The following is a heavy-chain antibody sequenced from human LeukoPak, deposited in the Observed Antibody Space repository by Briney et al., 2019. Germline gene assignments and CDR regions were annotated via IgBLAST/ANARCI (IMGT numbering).Heavy chain of an antibody. CDR1: GGSISNYY. D-gene: IGHD3-10*01. Sequence: PSETLSLTCTVSGGSISNYYWSWIRQPPGKGLERIGYISYSGSTNYNPSLKSRVTISVDTSKNQFSLKLSSVTAADTAIYYCARERSMVRGVSWFDPWGQGTLVTVSS. CDR2: ISYSGST. CDR3: ARERSMVRGVSWFDP. J-gene: IGHJ5*02. V-gene: IGHV4-59*01.